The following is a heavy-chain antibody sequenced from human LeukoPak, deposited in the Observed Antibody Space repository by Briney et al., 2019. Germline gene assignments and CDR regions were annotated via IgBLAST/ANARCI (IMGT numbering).Heavy chain of an antibody. D-gene: IGHD1-7*01. Sequence: GGSLRLSCEASGFTFSSNAMSWVRQAPGKGLEWVSAISGSGGSTYYADSVKGRFTISRDNSKNTLYLQMNSLRADDTAVYYCAKRRGLELTYYYHMDVWGKGTTVTVSS. J-gene: IGHJ6*03. CDR1: GFTFSSNA. CDR3: AKRRGLELTYYYHMDV. CDR2: ISGSGGST. V-gene: IGHV3-23*01.